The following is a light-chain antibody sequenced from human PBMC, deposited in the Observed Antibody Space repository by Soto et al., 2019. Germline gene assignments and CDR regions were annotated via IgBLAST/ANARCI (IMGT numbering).Light chain of an antibody. Sequence: QSVLTQPPSVSGAPGQRLTISCSGSSSNIGAGYDVHWYQQVTGTAPKLLIYGNTNRPSGVPDRFSGSKSGSSASLAITGLQAEDEADYHCQSYDTGLSAWVFGGGTKVTVL. V-gene: IGLV1-40*01. CDR3: QSYDTGLSAWV. J-gene: IGLJ3*02. CDR1: SSNIGAGYD. CDR2: GNT.